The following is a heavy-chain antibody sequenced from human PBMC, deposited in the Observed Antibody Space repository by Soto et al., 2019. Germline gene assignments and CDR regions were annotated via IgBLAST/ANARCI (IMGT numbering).Heavy chain of an antibody. CDR2: ISHDGSEK. V-gene: IGHV3-30*18. CDR3: AKLVGGVKAIGAPGDWLDP. CDR1: GFMFSGYG. Sequence: QVQLVESGGGVVQPGDSLRLSCAASGFMFSGYGMHWIRQAPGKGLEWVAVISHDGSEKYYGDSVKGRCTVSRDNSNNPLFLQIDSVRAEDTAVYYCAKLVGGVKAIGAPGDWLDPWGQGTLVTVSS. D-gene: IGHD3-3*01. J-gene: IGHJ5*02.